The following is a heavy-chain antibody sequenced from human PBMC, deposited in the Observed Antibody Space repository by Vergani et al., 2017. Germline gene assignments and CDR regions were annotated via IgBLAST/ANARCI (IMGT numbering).Heavy chain of an antibody. Sequence: QVQLVQSGAEVKKPGSSVKVSCKASGGTFSSYAISWVRQAPGQGLEWMGRIIPILGIANYAQKFQGRVTITADKSTSTAYMGLSSLRSEDTAVYYCERDWLTYYDFWSGYYYGGGFDYWGQGTLVTVSS. D-gene: IGHD3-3*01. CDR2: IIPILGIA. CDR1: GGTFSSYA. J-gene: IGHJ4*02. V-gene: IGHV1-69*04. CDR3: ERDWLTYYDFWSGYYYGGGFDY.